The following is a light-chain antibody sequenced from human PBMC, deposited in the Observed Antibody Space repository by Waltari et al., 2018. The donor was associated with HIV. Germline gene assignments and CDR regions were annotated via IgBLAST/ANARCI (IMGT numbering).Light chain of an antibody. J-gene: IGKJ3*01. CDR1: QSISTW. CDR3: QQYNSSPLT. V-gene: IGKV1-5*03. CDR2: KAS. Sequence: DVQMTQSPSTLSASIGDRVTITCRASQSISTWLAWYQQKPGKAPRLLIYKASSLESGVPSRFSGGGSGTEFTLTIRSLQPDDFATYYCQQYNSSPLTFGPGTKVDIQ.